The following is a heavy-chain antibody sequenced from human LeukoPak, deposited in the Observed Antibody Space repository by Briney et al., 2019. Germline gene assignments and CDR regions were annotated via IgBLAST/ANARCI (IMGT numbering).Heavy chain of an antibody. D-gene: IGHD6-13*01. Sequence: ASVKVSCKASGYTFTSYGISWVRQAPGQGLEWMGWISAYNGNTNYAQKLQGRVTMTTDTSTSTAYMELRSLRSDDTAVYYCARRSSRYESDYYYGMDVWGQGTTVTVSS. V-gene: IGHV1-18*01. J-gene: IGHJ6*02. CDR3: ARRSSRYESDYYYGMDV. CDR1: GYTFTSYG. CDR2: ISAYNGNT.